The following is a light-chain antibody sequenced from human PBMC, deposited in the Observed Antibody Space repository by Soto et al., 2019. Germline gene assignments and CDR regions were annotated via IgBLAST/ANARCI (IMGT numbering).Light chain of an antibody. J-gene: IGKJ3*01. V-gene: IGKV1-9*01. CDR1: QGISSY. Sequence: IQLTQSPSSLSASVGDRVTITCRASQGISSYLAWYQQKPGKAPKLLIYAASTLQSGVPSRFSGSGSGTDFTLTISSLQPEDFATYYCQQLNSYPPTFCPGTKVDIK. CDR3: QQLNSYPPT. CDR2: AAS.